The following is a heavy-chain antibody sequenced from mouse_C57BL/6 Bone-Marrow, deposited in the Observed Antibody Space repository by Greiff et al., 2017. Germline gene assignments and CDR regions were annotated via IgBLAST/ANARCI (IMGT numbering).Heavy chain of an antibody. J-gene: IGHJ3*01. CDR1: GFTFSSYA. CDR2: ISDGGSYT. D-gene: IGHD2-1*01. Sequence: EVKLVESGGGLVKPGGSLKLSCAASGFTFSSYAMSWVRQTPEKRLEWVATISDGGSYTYYPDNVKGRFTISRDNAKNNLYLQMSHLKSEDTAMYYCASTMDFAYWGQGTLVTVSA. V-gene: IGHV5-4*03. CDR3: ASTMDFAY.